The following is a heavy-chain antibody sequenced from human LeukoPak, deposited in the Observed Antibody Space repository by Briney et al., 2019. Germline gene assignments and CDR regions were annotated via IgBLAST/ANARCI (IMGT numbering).Heavy chain of an antibody. D-gene: IGHD6-19*01. CDR1: GYTFSAFY. CDR3: ARAKQWLGEFDY. V-gene: IGHV1-46*01. CDR2: INPSGGTT. Sequence: ASVKVSCKTSGYTFSAFYMHWVRQAPGQGLEWMGIINPSGGTTNYAQKFQGRVTMTRDMSTSTVYMELSSLRSEDTAVYYCARAKQWLGEFDYWGQGTLVTVSS. J-gene: IGHJ4*02.